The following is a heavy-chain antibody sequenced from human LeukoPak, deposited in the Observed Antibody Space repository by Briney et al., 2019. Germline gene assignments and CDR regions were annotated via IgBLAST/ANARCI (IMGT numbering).Heavy chain of an antibody. V-gene: IGHV1-2*02. Sequence: ASVKVSCKASGYTFTGYYMHWVRQAPGQGLEWMGWINPNSGGTNYAQKFQGSVTMTRDTSISTAYMELSRLRSDDTAVYYCARETWQLVRTDFDHWGQGTLVTVSS. CDR2: INPNSGGT. CDR3: ARETWQLVRTDFDH. J-gene: IGHJ4*02. D-gene: IGHD6-6*01. CDR1: GYTFTGYY.